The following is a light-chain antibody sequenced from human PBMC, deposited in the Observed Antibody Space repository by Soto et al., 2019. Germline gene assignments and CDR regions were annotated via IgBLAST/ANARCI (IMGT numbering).Light chain of an antibody. CDR2: DAS. J-gene: IGKJ2*01. CDR1: QDTSNY. V-gene: IGKV1-33*01. Sequence: DIQMTQSPSSLSASVGDRVTITCQASQDTSNYLNWYQQKPGKAPKPLIYDASNLETGVPSRFSGSGSGTDFTFTISSLQPEDIATYYCQQYDNPPYTFGQGTKLEIK. CDR3: QQYDNPPYT.